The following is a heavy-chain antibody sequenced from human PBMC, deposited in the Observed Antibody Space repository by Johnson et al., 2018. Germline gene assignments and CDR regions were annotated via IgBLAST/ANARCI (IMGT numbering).Heavy chain of an antibody. CDR1: GFILSKYG. Sequence: VQLVESGGGSAQPGGSLRLSCVASGFILSKYGLNWVRQAPGKGLEHVSTISTDGGITGYANSVKGRFTNSRDNSKNTLFLQMGGLRTEDTAVYYCTSDAFHIWGQGTMVTVSS. CDR2: ISTDGGIT. V-gene: IGHV3-64*01. J-gene: IGHJ3*02. CDR3: TSDAFHI.